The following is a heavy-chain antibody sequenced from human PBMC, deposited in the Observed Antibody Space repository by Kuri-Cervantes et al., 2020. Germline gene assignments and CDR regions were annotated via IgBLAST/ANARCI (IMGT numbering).Heavy chain of an antibody. V-gene: IGHV3-30*18. CDR2: ISYDGSNK. CDR1: GFTFSSYG. CDR3: AKDLYSSGWMFFDY. Sequence: LSLTCAASGFTFSSYGMHWVRQAPGKGLEWVAVISYDGSNKYYADSVKGRFTISRDNSKNTLYLQMNSLRAEDTALYYCAKDLYSSGWMFFDYWGQGTLVTVSS. D-gene: IGHD6-19*01. J-gene: IGHJ4*02.